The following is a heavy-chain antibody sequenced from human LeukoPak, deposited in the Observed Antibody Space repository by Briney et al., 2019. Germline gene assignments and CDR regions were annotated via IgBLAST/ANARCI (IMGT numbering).Heavy chain of an antibody. CDR2: IHYSGTT. D-gene: IGHD6-13*01. V-gene: IGHV4-39*07. J-gene: IGHJ6*03. CDR3: ARTRGAAAGPRRYYYYYTDV. Sequence: SETLSLTCTVSGGSISSSTHYWGWIRQPPGKGLEWIASIHYSGTTYYNPSLDSRISTSVDTSKNQFSLRLSSVTAADTAVYYCARTRGAAAGPRRYYYYYTDVWGKGTTVTVSS. CDR1: GGSISSSTHY.